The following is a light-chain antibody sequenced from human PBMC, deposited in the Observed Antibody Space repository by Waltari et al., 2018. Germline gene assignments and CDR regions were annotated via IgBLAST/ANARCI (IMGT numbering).Light chain of an antibody. Sequence: EIVMTQSPATLSVFPGERATLSCRASQSIRSNLACYQHKPGQAPRLLIYGASTRATGSPARFSGSGSGTEFTLTISSLQSEDFAVYFCQQYDNWLGTFGQGTKVEIK. CDR2: GAS. CDR1: QSIRSN. J-gene: IGKJ1*01. V-gene: IGKV3-15*01. CDR3: QQYDNWLGT.